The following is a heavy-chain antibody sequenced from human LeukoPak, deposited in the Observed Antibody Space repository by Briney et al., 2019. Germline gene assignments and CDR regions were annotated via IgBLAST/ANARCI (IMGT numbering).Heavy chain of an antibody. CDR2: IYYSGST. D-gene: IGHD3-3*01. J-gene: IGHJ4*02. CDR3: ARQSWSGYCDY. CDR1: GGSISSYY. V-gene: IGHV4-39*01. Sequence: PSETLSLTCSVSGGSISSYYWGWIRQPPGKGLEWIGSIYYSGSTYYNPSLKSRVTISVDTSKNQFSLKLSSVTAADTAVYYCARQSWSGYCDYWGQGTLVTVSS.